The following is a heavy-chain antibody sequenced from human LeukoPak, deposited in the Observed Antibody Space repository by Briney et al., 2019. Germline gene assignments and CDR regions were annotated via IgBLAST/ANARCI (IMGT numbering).Heavy chain of an antibody. CDR3: ARRDYGYNYIGY. D-gene: IGHD5-24*01. J-gene: IGHJ4*02. CDR1: GGSISSSSYY. Sequence: SETLSLTCTVSGGSISSSSYYWGWIRQPPGTGLEWIGSIYYSGSTYYNPSLKSRVTISVDTSKNQFSLKLSSVTAADTAVYYCARRDYGYNYIGYWGQGTLVTVSS. CDR2: IYYSGST. V-gene: IGHV4-39*01.